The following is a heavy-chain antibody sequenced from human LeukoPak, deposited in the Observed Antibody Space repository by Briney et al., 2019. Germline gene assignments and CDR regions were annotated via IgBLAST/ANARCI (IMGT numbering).Heavy chain of an antibody. CDR2: ISYDGSNK. V-gene: IGHV3-30*18. D-gene: IGHD3-22*01. CDR3: AKARYYYDSSGYYGHSHHFDY. CDR1: GFTFSSYS. J-gene: IGHJ4*02. Sequence: PGGSLRLSCAASGFTFSSYSMNWVRQAPGKGLEWVAVISYDGSNKFYADSVKGRFTISRDNSKNTLYLQMNSLRAEDTAVYYCAKARYYYDSSGYYGHSHHFDYWGQGTLVTVSS.